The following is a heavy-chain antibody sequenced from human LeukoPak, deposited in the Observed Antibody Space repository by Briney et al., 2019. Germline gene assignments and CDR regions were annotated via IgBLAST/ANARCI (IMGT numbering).Heavy chain of an antibody. CDR3: ARESRGYDILTGKYHRGYYSYYMDV. J-gene: IGHJ6*03. CDR1: GFTFNSYW. CDR2: IKQDVNEK. V-gene: IGHV3-7*01. D-gene: IGHD3-9*01. Sequence: GGSLRLSCAASGFTFNSYWMSWVRQAPGNGLEWVANIKQDVNEKYYLDSGKGRFTISRDNAKNSLYLQMNSLRAEDTAVYYCARESRGYDILTGKYHRGYYSYYMDVWGKGTTVTVSS.